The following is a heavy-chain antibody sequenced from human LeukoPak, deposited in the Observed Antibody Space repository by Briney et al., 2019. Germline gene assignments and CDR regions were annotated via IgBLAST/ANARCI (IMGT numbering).Heavy chain of an antibody. Sequence: ASVRVSCKASGYTFTGYYMHWVRQAPGQGLEWMGWINPNSGGTNYAQKFQGRVTMTRDTSISTAYMELSRLRSDDTAVYYCARSFYYGLGRALFDYWGQGTLVTVSS. CDR1: GYTFTGYY. CDR2: INPNSGGT. CDR3: ARSFYYGLGRALFDY. D-gene: IGHD3-10*01. V-gene: IGHV1-2*02. J-gene: IGHJ4*02.